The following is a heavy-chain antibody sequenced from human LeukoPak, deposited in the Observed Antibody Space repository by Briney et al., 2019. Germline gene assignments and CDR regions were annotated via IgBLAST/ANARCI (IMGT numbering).Heavy chain of an antibody. Sequence: PSGTLSLTCAVYGGSFSGYYWSWIRQPPGKGLEWIGEINHSGSTNYNPSLKSRVTISVDTSKNQFSLKLSSVTAADTAVYYCARPTNTAMVLSRAFDIWSQGTMVTVSS. D-gene: IGHD5-18*01. V-gene: IGHV4-34*01. CDR3: ARPTNTAMVLSRAFDI. CDR2: INHSGST. CDR1: GGSFSGYY. J-gene: IGHJ3*02.